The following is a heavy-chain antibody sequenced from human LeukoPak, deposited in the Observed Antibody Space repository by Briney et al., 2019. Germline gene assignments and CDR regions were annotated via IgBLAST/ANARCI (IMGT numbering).Heavy chain of an antibody. CDR2: ITISGQTK. CDR3: ARGDPHADL. J-gene: IGHJ5*02. Sequence: GGSLRLSCAASGFAFSTYEMSWVRQAPGKGLEWIADITISGQTKNYADSVKGRFTISRDNAMSSLYLRMNSLRVEDTGVFYCARGDPHADLWGQGTLVTVSS. V-gene: IGHV3-48*03. CDR1: GFAFSTYE.